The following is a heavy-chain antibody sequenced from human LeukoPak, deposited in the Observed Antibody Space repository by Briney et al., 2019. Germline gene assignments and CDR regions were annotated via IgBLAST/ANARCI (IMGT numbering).Heavy chain of an antibody. D-gene: IGHD6-19*01. Sequence: ASVKVSCKASGYTFTGYYMSWVRQAPGQGLEWMGWINPNSGGTNYAQKFQGRVTMTRDKSTSTAYMELSRRRSDDTAVYYCARVPGIAVEVCACDIWGGGRIVTVSS. CDR1: GYTFTGYY. J-gene: IGHJ3*02. CDR3: ARVPGIAVEVCACDI. V-gene: IGHV1-2*02. CDR2: INPNSGGT.